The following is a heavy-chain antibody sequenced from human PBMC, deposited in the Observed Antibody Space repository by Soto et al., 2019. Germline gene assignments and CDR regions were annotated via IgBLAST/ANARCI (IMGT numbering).Heavy chain of an antibody. D-gene: IGHD3-22*01. CDR3: ARVFYYYDSSGYLEVAYLDY. CDR2: IYHSGST. V-gene: IGHV4-4*02. J-gene: IGHJ4*02. CDR1: GGSISGSNW. Sequence: SETLSLTCAVSGGSISGSNWLWSWVRQSPGKGLEWIGEIYHSGSTNYNPSLESRLTISVDKAKNQFSLKLSSVTAADTAVYYCARVFYYYDSSGYLEVAYLDYWGQGTLVTVSS.